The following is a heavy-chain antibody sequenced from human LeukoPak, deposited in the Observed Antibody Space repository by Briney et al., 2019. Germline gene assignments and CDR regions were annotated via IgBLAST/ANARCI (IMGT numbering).Heavy chain of an antibody. CDR2: MYYSGST. J-gene: IGHJ4*02. V-gene: IGHV4-59*08. Sequence: SETLSLTCTVSGGSISSYYWSWIRQPPGKGLEWIGYMYYSGSTNYNPSLRSRVTISVDTSKNQFSLKLSSVTAADTAVYYCARNLGSCWYYDYWGQGILVTVSS. D-gene: IGHD6-19*01. CDR1: GGSISSYY. CDR3: ARNLGSCWYYDY.